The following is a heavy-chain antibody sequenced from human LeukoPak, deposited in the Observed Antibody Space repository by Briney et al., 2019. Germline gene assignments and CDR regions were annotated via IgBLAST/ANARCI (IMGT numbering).Heavy chain of an antibody. J-gene: IGHJ6*02. V-gene: IGHV3-74*01. D-gene: IGHD6-13*01. CDR3: AREYSSSWRIYYYYGMDV. Sequence: PGGSLRLSCAASGFTFSSYWMRWVRQAPGKGLVWVSRINSDGGSTSYADSVKGRFTISRDNAKNTLYLQMNSLRAEDTAVYYCAREYSSSWRIYYYYGMDVWGQGTTVTVFS. CDR2: INSDGGST. CDR1: GFTFSSYW.